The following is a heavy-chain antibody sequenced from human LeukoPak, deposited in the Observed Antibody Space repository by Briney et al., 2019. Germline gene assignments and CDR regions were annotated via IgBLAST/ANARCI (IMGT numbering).Heavy chain of an antibody. D-gene: IGHD2-2*01. V-gene: IGHV1-69*13. CDR2: IIPIFGTA. J-gene: IGHJ4*02. Sequence: SVKVSYKASGGTFSSYAISWVRQAPGQGLEWMGGIIPIFGTANYAQKFQGRVTITADESTSTAYMELSSLRSEDTAVYYCARDRDCSSTSCYSDWGQGTLVTVSS. CDR3: ARDRDCSSTSCYSD. CDR1: GGTFSSYA.